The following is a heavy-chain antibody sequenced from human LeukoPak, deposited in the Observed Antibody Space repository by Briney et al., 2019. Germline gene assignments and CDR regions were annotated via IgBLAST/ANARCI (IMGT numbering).Heavy chain of an antibody. J-gene: IGHJ4*02. D-gene: IGHD3-10*01. CDR2: ISGSGGST. CDR3: AKDPTYGSGSYVSDY. Sequence: PGASLRLSCAASGFTFSSYAMSWVRQAPGKGLEWVSAISGSGGSTYYADSVKGRFTISRDNPKNTLYLQMNSLRADDTAVYYCAKDPTYGSGSYVSDYWGQGTLVTVSS. CDR1: GFTFSSYA. V-gene: IGHV3-23*01.